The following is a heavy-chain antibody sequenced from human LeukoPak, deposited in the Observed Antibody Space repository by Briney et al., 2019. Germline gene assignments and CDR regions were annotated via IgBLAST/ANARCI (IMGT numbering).Heavy chain of an antibody. J-gene: IGHJ1*01. CDR2: ISASGGST. Sequence: GGSLRLSCAASGFTFSSYPMSWVPQAPGKGLEWVSPISASGGSTYYADSVKGQFTISRDNSKNTLYLQMNSLRAEDTAVYYCAKDLDYYDSSGYYLQYFQHWGQGTLVTVSS. CDR3: AKDLDYYDSSGYYLQYFQH. D-gene: IGHD3-22*01. CDR1: GFTFSSYP. V-gene: IGHV3-23*01.